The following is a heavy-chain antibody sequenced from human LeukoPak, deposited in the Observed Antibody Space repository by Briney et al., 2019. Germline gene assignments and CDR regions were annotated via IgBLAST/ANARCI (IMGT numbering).Heavy chain of an antibody. CDR3: ARAFPYYYDSSGYISLFDY. V-gene: IGHV4-39*07. D-gene: IGHD3-22*01. CDR1: GGSISSSSHY. Sequence: PSETLSLTCTVSGGSISSSSHYWGWIRQPPGKGLEWIGSIYYSGSTYYNPSLKSRVTISVDTSKNQFSLKLSSVTAADTAVYYCARAFPYYYDSSGYISLFDYWGQGTLVTVSS. J-gene: IGHJ4*02. CDR2: IYYSGST.